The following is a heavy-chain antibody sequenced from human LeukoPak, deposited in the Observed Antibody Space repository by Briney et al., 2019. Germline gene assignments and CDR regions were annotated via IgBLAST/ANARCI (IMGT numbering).Heavy chain of an antibody. CDR1: GGTFSSYA. D-gene: IGHD1-26*01. CDR3: ARDRGSYPGEYFQH. CDR2: IIPIFGTA. Sequence: GASVKVSRKASGGTFSSYAISWVRQAPGQGLEWMGGIIPIFGTANYAQKFQGRVTITADKSTSTAYMELRSLRSDDTAVYYCARDRGSYPGEYFQHWGQGTLVTVSS. V-gene: IGHV1-69*06. J-gene: IGHJ1*01.